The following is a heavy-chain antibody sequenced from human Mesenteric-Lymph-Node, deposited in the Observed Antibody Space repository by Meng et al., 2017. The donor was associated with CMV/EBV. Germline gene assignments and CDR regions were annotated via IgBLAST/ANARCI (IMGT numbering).Heavy chain of an antibody. CDR1: GGTLSNYP. Sequence: SVKVSCKGSGGTLSNYPISWVRQAPGQGLEWMGGIIPFFGTPNYAQKFQDRVTITTDESTNTAYMELSSLRSDDTAVYYCAREPEARTTVRTTSFDYWGQGTLVTVSS. CDR2: IIPFFGTP. CDR3: AREPEARTTVRTTSFDY. V-gene: IGHV1-69*05. J-gene: IGHJ4*02. D-gene: IGHD4-17*01.